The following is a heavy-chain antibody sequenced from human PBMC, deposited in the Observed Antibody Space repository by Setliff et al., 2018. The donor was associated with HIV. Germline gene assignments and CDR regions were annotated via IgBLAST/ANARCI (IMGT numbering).Heavy chain of an antibody. Sequence: PGGSLRLSCAASGFTFSDHYMDWVRQAPGKGLEWVGRSRNKANSYTTAYAAPVKGRFTISRDDSKNSLYLQMNSLNTEDTAVYYCARSSPPYCSGYSWFDYWGQGTLVTAPQ. CDR3: ARSSPPYCSGYSWFDY. D-gene: IGHD3-22*01. CDR1: GFTFSDHY. CDR2: SRNKANSYTT. V-gene: IGHV3-72*01. J-gene: IGHJ4*02.